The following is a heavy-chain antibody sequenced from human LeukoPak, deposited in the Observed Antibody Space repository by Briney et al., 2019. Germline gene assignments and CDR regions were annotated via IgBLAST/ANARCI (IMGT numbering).Heavy chain of an antibody. Sequence: GGSLRLSCGASGFTFSNHNMNWVRQAPGEGLEWVSSINSRSTYIFYADSVMGRFTISRDNAKNSLFLQMNSLRAEDTAVYYCARDETNGFDSWGQGTLVTVSS. V-gene: IGHV3-21*01. D-gene: IGHD1-14*01. J-gene: IGHJ5*01. CDR1: GFTFSNHN. CDR3: ARDETNGFDS. CDR2: INSRSTYI.